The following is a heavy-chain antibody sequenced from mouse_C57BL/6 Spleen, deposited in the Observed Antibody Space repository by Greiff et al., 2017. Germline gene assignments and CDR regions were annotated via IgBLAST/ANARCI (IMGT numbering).Heavy chain of an antibody. CDR2: FYPGDGDT. D-gene: IGHD3-1*01. J-gene: IGHJ1*03. Sequence: VQRQQSGAELVKPGASVKISCKASGYAFSSSWMDWVKQRPGKGLEWIGRFYPGDGDTNYNGKFKGKATLTAEKSSSTAYLQLSSLTSEDSAVYYCARRSSVVWYFDDWGTGTTVTVSS. V-gene: IGHV1-82*01. CDR3: ARRSSVVWYFDD. CDR1: GYAFSSSW.